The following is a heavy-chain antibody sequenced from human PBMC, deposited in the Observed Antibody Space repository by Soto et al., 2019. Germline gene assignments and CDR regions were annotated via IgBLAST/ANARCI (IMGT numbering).Heavy chain of an antibody. Sequence: PSETLSLTCAVSGYSISSCYYWGLIRQPPVKGLAWIGSIYHSDSTYYNPSLKSRVTISVDTSRNQFSLKLDSVTAADTAVYYCARDRSLPTYVWGSYPNNSWGPGTLVTVSS. CDR1: GYSISSCYY. CDR3: ARDRSLPTYVWGSYPNNS. J-gene: IGHJ4*02. D-gene: IGHD3-16*02. V-gene: IGHV4-38-2*02. CDR2: IYHSDST.